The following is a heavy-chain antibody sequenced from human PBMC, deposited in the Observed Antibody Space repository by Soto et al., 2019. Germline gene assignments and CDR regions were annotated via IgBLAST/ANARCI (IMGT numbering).Heavy chain of an antibody. CDR2: TSYDGSNK. CDR1: GFTFSNYG. Sequence: GGSLRLSCAASGFTFSNYGMHWVRQAPGKGLEWVAVTSYDGSNKYYGDSVKGRFIISRDNSKNMLHLQMNSLRAEDTAVYYCAKDDGYYYYGMDVWGQGTTVTVSS. J-gene: IGHJ6*02. V-gene: IGHV3-30*18. CDR3: AKDDGYYYYGMDV.